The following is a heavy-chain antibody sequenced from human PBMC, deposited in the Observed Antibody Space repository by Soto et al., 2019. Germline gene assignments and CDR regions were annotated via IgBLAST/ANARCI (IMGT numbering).Heavy chain of an antibody. Sequence: SETLSLTCAVSGGSISSSYWWNWVRQPPGKGLEWIGEIYHTGSTNYNPSLKSRVIISVDTSKNQFSLKLSSVTAADTAVYYCARASGVTGYYYSDLWGQGTLVTVSS. CDR2: IYHTGST. CDR1: GGSISSSYW. CDR3: ARASGVTGYYYSDL. V-gene: IGHV4-4*02. J-gene: IGHJ4*02. D-gene: IGHD3-9*01.